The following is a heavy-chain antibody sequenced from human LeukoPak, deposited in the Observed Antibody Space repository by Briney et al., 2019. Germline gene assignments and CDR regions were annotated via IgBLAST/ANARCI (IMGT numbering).Heavy chain of an antibody. Sequence: ASAKVSCKPSGYTFTSFGISWVRQAPGQGLEWMGWIGAYNGDTNYAQKFQGRVTMTTDTSTSTADMDLRSLRSDDTAVYYCTRDHCRGDNCPSFDYWGQGTLVTVSS. D-gene: IGHD2-15*01. CDR1: GYTFTSFG. J-gene: IGHJ4*02. CDR3: TRDHCRGDNCPSFDY. CDR2: IGAYNGDT. V-gene: IGHV1-18*04.